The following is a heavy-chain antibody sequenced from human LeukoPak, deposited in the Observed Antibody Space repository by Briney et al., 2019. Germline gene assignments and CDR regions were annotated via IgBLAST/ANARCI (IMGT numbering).Heavy chain of an antibody. CDR2: ISSSSSYI. CDR1: GFTFSSYS. CDR3: ARADGLGSYYPFDP. D-gene: IGHD3-10*01. V-gene: IGHV3-21*01. Sequence: GGSLRLSCAASGFTFSSYSMNWVRQAPGKGLEWVSSISSSSSYICYADSVKGRFTISRDNAKNSLYLQMNSLRAEDTAVYYCARADGLGSYYPFDPWGQGTLVTVSS. J-gene: IGHJ5*02.